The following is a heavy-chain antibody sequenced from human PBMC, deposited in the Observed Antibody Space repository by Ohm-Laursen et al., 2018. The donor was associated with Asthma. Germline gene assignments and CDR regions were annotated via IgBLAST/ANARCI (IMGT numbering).Heavy chain of an antibody. V-gene: IGHV4-39*02. CDR2: IYSGANT. J-gene: IGHJ4*02. CDR3: ARERASGVGVIGY. Sequence: SDTLSLTCTVSGGSVSTSSYYWGWIRQPPGKGLEWVGSIYSGANTYYNPSLKSRVTISVDTSKNHFSLKLISVTAADTAVYYCARERASGVGVIGYWGQGTLVTVSS. D-gene: IGHD3-16*02. CDR1: GGSVSTSSYY.